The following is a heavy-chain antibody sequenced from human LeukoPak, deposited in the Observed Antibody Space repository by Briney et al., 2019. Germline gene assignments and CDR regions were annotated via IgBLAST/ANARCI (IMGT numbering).Heavy chain of an antibody. CDR3: AREGEGRIDY. D-gene: IGHD3-16*01. V-gene: IGHV4-59*01. Sequence: SETLSLTCTVSGGSISSYYWSWIRQPPGKGLEWIGYIYYSGSTNYNPSLQSRVTISVDTSKNQFSLKLSSVTAADTAVYYCAREGEGRIDYWGQGTLVTVSS. CDR1: GGSISSYY. J-gene: IGHJ4*02. CDR2: IYYSGST.